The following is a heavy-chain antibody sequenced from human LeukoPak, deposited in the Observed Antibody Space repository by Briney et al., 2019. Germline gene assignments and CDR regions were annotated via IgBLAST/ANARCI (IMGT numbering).Heavy chain of an antibody. D-gene: IGHD2-15*01. V-gene: IGHV1-18*01. Sequence: ASVKVSCKASGYTFTTYGVSWVRQAPGQGLEWMGWISAYNGNTNYAQKLQGRVTMTTDTSTTTAYMELRSLKSEDTAVYYCARGGAGYCSGGSCPKNWFDPWGQGTLVTVSS. CDR1: GYTFTTYG. CDR2: ISAYNGNT. J-gene: IGHJ5*02. CDR3: ARGGAGYCSGGSCPKNWFDP.